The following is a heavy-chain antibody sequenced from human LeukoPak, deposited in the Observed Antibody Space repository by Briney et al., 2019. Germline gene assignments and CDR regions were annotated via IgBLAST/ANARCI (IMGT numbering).Heavy chain of an antibody. CDR2: ISGSGGST. D-gene: IGHD3-3*01. J-gene: IGHJ6*03. V-gene: IGHV3-23*01. Sequence: SGGSLRLSCAASGFTFSSYAMSWVRQAPGKGLEWVSAISGSGGSTYYADSVKGRFTISRDNSKNTLYLQMNSLRAEDTAVYYCARVVSPPFFGVVSVGYYYYMDVWGKGTTVTVSS. CDR1: GFTFSSYA. CDR3: ARVVSPPFFGVVSVGYYYYMDV.